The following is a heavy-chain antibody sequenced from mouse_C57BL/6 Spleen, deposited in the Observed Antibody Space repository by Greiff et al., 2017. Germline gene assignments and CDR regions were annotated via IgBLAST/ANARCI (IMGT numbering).Heavy chain of an antibody. CDR1: GYAFSSSW. V-gene: IGHV1-82*01. D-gene: IGHD4-1*02. J-gene: IGHJ2*01. CDR3: ASTGTDFDY. CDR2: IYPGDGDT. Sequence: QVQLQQSGPELVKPGASVKISCKASGYAFSSSWMNWVKQRPGKGLEWIGRIYPGDGDTNYNGKFKGKATLTADKSSSTAYMQLSSLTSEDSAFYFCASTGTDFDYWGHGTTLTVSS.